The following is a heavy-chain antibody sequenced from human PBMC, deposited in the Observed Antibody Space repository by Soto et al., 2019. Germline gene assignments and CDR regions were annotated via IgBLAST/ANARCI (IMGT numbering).Heavy chain of an antibody. CDR2: ISSSGSTI. J-gene: IGHJ3*02. D-gene: IGHD6-19*01. V-gene: IGHV3-11*01. CDR3: ARGDQWLAHDAFDI. Sequence: NLGGSLRLSCAASGFTFSDYYMSWIRQAPGKGLEWVSYISSSGSTIYYADSVKGRFTISRDNAKNSLYLQMNSLRAEDTAVYYCARGDQWLAHDAFDIWGQGTMVTVSS. CDR1: GFTFSDYY.